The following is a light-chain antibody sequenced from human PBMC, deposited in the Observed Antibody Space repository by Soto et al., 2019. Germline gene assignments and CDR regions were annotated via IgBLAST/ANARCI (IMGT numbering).Light chain of an antibody. CDR2: DVS. V-gene: IGLV2-11*01. J-gene: IGLJ1*01. Sequence: QSALTQPGSVSGSAGQSVTISCTGTSSDVGGYNYVSWYQQHPGKAPKVMIYDVSERPSGVPDRFSGSKSGNTASLTISGLQAEDEADYYCCSYAGSARYVFGTGTKLTV. CDR1: SSDVGGYNY. CDR3: CSYAGSARYV.